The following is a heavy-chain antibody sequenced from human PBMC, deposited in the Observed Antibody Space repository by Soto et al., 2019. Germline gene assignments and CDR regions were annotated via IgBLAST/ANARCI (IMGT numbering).Heavy chain of an antibody. V-gene: IGHV1-69*01. J-gene: IGHJ4*02. Sequence: QVQLVQSGAEVKKPGSSVKVSCKASGGTFSSYAISWVRQAPGQGLEWMGEIILIFGTANYAQQFQGRVTITADESTSTAYMELSSLRSEDTAVYYCARELVVITGTGYFDYWGQGTLVTVSS. CDR2: IILIFGTA. CDR3: ARELVVITGTGYFDY. CDR1: GGTFSSYA. D-gene: IGHD1-20*01.